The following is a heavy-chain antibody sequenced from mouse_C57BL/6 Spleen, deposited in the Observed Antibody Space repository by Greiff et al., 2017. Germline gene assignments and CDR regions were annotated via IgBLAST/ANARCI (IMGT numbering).Heavy chain of an antibody. CDR1: GYTFTSYW. D-gene: IGHD2-4*01. CDR3: ARSDYDSKGYDMGD. V-gene: IGHV1-72*01. Sequence: QVQLQQPGAELVKPGASVKLSCKASGYTFTSYWMHWVKQRTGRGLEWIGGIDPNSGGTKYNEKFKSKATLTVDQPSSTAYMQLSSLTSEDSAVYYCARSDYDSKGYDMGDWGQGTTVTV. J-gene: IGHJ4*01. CDR2: IDPNSGGT.